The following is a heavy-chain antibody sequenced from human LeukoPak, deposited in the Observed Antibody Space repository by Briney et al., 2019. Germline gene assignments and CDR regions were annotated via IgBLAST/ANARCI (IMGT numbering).Heavy chain of an antibody. CDR1: GYTFTSYG. CDR2: ISAYNGNT. Sequence: ASVKVSCKASGYTFTSYGISWVRQAPGQGLEWMGWISAYNGNTNYAQKLQGRVTMTEDTSTDTAYMELSSLRSEDTAVYYCATSVVTVTTGILDYYYYMDVWGKGTTVTISS. D-gene: IGHD4-17*01. V-gene: IGHV1-18*01. J-gene: IGHJ6*03. CDR3: ATSVVTVTTGILDYYYYMDV.